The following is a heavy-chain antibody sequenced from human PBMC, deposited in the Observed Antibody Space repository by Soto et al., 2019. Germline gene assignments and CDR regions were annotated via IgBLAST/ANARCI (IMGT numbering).Heavy chain of an antibody. CDR2: VVVGSGDK. CDR3: AAGVGPRGLGS. D-gene: IGHD1-26*01. V-gene: IGHV1-58*01. Sequence: QMQLVQSGPEVKKPGASVKVSCKASGFTFSSSAVHWVRQARGQRLEWIGWVVVGSGDKDYAQMFQDRVTITRDTSKHTAYMDRSSLTSAAMAVSYSAAGVGPRGLGSWGQGTLVTVSS. CDR1: GFTFSSSA. J-gene: IGHJ4*02.